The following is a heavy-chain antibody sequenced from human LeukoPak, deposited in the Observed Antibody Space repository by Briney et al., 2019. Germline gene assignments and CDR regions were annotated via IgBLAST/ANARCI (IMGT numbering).Heavy chain of an antibody. CDR3: AKSVPYRSGSCYTYYFDC. J-gene: IGHJ4*02. Sequence: SETLSLTCTVSGGSVSSYNWWSWVRQPPGKGLECIGEIYHSGSTNYNPSLKSRVTISLDKSKNQFSLNLTSMTAADTAVYYCAKSVPYRSGSCYTYYFDCWGQGTLVTVSS. CDR1: GGSVSSYNW. D-gene: IGHD2-15*01. V-gene: IGHV4-4*02. CDR2: IYHSGST.